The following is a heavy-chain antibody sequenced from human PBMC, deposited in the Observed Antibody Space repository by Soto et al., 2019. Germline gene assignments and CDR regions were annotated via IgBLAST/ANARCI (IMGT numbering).Heavy chain of an antibody. D-gene: IGHD3-3*01. V-gene: IGHV1-18*01. CDR2: ISAYNGNT. Sequence: ASVKVSCKASGYTFTSYGISWVRQAPGQGLEWMGWISAYNGNTNYAQKLQGRDTMTTDTSTSTAYMELRSLRSDDTAVYYCARVPRAYYVFWSGYRSARSYYFDYWGQGTLVTVSS. CDR1: GYTFTSYG. CDR3: ARVPRAYYVFWSGYRSARSYYFDY. J-gene: IGHJ4*02.